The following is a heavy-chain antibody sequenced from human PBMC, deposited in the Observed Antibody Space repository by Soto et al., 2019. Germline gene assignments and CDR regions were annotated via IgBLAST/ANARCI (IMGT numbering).Heavy chain of an antibody. J-gene: IGHJ6*02. V-gene: IGHV3-30-3*01. CDR3: ARELGLVPAASAHYYAMDF. CDR2: ISYDGSNK. Sequence: GGSLRLSCAASGFTFSSYAMHWVRQAPGKGLEWVAVISYDGSNKYYADSVKGRFTISRDNSKNTLYLQMNSLRAEDTAVYYCARELGLVPAASAHYYAMDFWGQGTTVTVSS. D-gene: IGHD2-2*01. CDR1: GFTFSSYA.